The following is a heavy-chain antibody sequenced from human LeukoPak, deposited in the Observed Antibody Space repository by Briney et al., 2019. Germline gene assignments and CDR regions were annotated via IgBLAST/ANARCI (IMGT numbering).Heavy chain of an antibody. Sequence: SETLSLTCTVSGGSMSNYFWSWIRQPPGKGLEWIGYVHVSGSTNYNPSLKSRVTISVDTSKNQFSLKLSSVTAADTAVYYCARALGFWSGYIDYWGQGTLVTVSS. CDR1: GGSMSNYF. J-gene: IGHJ4*02. CDR2: VHVSGST. D-gene: IGHD3-3*01. V-gene: IGHV4-59*01. CDR3: ARALGFWSGYIDY.